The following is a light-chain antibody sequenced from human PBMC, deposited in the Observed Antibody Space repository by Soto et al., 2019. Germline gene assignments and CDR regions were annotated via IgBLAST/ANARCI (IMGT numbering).Light chain of an antibody. CDR1: RSNIGSNS. CDR3: AAWDDSLNGEVV. J-gene: IGLJ2*01. Sequence: QSVLTQPPSASGTPGQRVTISCSGSRSNIGSNSVNWYQQVPGTAPKLLIYSTNQRPSGVPDRFSGSKSDTSASLAISGLQSEDEADYYCAAWDDSLNGEVVFGGGTKLTVL. CDR2: STN. V-gene: IGLV1-44*01.